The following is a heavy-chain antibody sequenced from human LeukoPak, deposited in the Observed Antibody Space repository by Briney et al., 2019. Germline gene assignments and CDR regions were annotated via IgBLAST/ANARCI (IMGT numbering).Heavy chain of an antibody. CDR1: GGSISSYY. CDR3: ARRSEMDV. V-gene: IGHV4-59*05. Sequence: PSETLSLTCTVSGGSISSYYWSWIRQPPGKGLEWIGSIYYSGSTYYNPSLKSRVTISVDTSKNQFSLKLSSVTAADTAVYYCARRSEMDVWGKGTTVTVSS. CDR2: IYYSGST. J-gene: IGHJ6*04.